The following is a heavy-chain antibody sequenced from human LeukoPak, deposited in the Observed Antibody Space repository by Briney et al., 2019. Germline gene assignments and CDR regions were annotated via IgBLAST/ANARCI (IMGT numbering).Heavy chain of an antibody. Sequence: SETLSLTCTVSGGSISSSSYYWGWIRQPPGKGLEWIGSIYYSGSTYYNPSLKSRVTISVDTSKNQFSLKQSSVTAADTAVYYCAREGRYCSGGSCYSDYWGQETLVTVPS. CDR1: GGSISSSSYY. D-gene: IGHD2-15*01. V-gene: IGHV4-39*07. J-gene: IGHJ4*02. CDR3: AREGRYCSGGSCYSDY. CDR2: IYYSGST.